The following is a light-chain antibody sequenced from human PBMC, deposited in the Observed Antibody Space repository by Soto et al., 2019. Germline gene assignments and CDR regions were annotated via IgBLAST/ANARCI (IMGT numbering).Light chain of an antibody. CDR2: EVS. CDR1: SSDVGGYNY. CDR3: SSYTSSITLV. J-gene: IGLJ3*02. V-gene: IGLV2-14*01. Sequence: QAVVTQPASVSGSPGQSITISCTGTSSDVGGYNYVSWYQQHPGKAPKLMIYEVSNRPSGVSNRFSGSKSGNTASLTISGLQAEDEAYYYCSSYTSSITLVFGGGTKVTVL.